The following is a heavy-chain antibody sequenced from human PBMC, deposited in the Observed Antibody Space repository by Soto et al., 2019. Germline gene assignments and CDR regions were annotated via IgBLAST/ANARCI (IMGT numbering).Heavy chain of an antibody. V-gene: IGHV4-39*01. CDR2: IYYSGST. J-gene: IGHJ3*02. D-gene: IGHD3-16*02. Sequence: SETLSLTCTVSGGSISSSSYYWGWIRQPPGKGLEWIGSIYYSGSTYYNPSLKSRVTISVDTSKNQFSLKLSSVTAADTAVYYCARKTMITFGGVIVHDAFDIWGQGTMVTVSS. CDR1: GGSISSSSYY. CDR3: ARKTMITFGGVIVHDAFDI.